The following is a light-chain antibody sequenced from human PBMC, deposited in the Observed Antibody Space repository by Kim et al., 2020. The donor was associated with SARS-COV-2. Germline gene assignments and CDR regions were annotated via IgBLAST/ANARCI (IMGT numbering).Light chain of an antibody. J-gene: IGKJ2*01. CDR1: QSVSNY. Sequence: DIQMTQSPSSLSASVGDRVTITCRASQSVSNYLSWYQQKPGKAPKLLIYAASTLHSGVPSRFSGSGSGRDFTLTISSLQPEDFATYSCLQSFNTPFTFGQGTKLEI. V-gene: IGKV1-39*01. CDR3: LQSFNTPFT. CDR2: AAS.